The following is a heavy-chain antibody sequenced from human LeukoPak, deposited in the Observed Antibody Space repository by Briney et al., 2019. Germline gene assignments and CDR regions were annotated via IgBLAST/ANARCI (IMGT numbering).Heavy chain of an antibody. D-gene: IGHD1-26*01. Sequence: SQTLSLTCAVSGGSISSGGYSWSWIRRPPGKGLEWIGYIYHSGSTYYNPSLKSRVTISVDRSKNQFSLKLSSVTAADTAVYYCARFELQTYYFDYWGQGTLVTVSS. CDR2: IYHSGST. CDR3: ARFELQTYYFDY. CDR1: GGSISSGGYS. J-gene: IGHJ4*02. V-gene: IGHV4-30-2*01.